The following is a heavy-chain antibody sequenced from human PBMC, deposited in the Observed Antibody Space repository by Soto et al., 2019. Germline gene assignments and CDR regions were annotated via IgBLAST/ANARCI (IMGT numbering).Heavy chain of an antibody. CDR1: GRSVNNDF. V-gene: IGHV4-4*07. J-gene: IGHJ5*02. CDR3: GRGARWLNP. CDR2: IYSTGAT. Sequence: PSETLSLTCTVSGRSVNNDFWNWIRQPAGKGPEWIGRIYSTGATEYNPALRSRVTMSIETPKNQFYLRLKSVTAADSARYYCGRGARWLNPCGQGILVTVYS.